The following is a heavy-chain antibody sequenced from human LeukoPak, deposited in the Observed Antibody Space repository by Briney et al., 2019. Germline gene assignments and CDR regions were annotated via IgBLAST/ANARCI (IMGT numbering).Heavy chain of an antibody. CDR3: ARVMYSSGWYSYGAFDI. D-gene: IGHD6-19*01. J-gene: IGHJ3*02. CDR1: GGSVSGFY. CDR2: VYYSGGT. Sequence: SETLSLTCTVSGGSVSGFYWSWIRQPPGKGLEWIGSVYYSGGTNYNPSLKSRVAISADTSKNQFSLKLSSVTAADTAVYYCARVMYSSGWYSYGAFDIWGQGTMVTVSS. V-gene: IGHV4-59*02.